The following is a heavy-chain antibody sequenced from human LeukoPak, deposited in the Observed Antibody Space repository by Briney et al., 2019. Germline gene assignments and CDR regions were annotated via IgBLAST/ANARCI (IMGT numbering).Heavy chain of an antibody. CDR3: VKVLSSGWFDP. V-gene: IGHV3-66*01. CDR1: GFTVSSSY. D-gene: IGHD3-22*01. CDR2: ISSAGTT. Sequence: PGGSLRLSCAASGFTVSSSYMSWVRQAPGKGLEWVSIISSAGTTYYADSVKGRFTISRDNSKNTLYLQMSSLRAEDTAVYYCVKVLSSGWFDPWGQGTLVTVSS. J-gene: IGHJ5*02.